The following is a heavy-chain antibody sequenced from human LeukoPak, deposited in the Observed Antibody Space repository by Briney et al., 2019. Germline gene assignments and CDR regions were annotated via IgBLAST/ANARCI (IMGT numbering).Heavy chain of an antibody. V-gene: IGHV3-49*04. J-gene: IGHJ4*02. CDR3: TRDRIASSIFGVVISPPDY. D-gene: IGHD3-3*01. CDR2: IRSKAYGGTT. CDR1: GFTFGDYA. Sequence: GSLRLSCTASGFTFGDYAMSWVRQAPGKGVEWVGFIRSKAYGGTTEYAASVKGRFTISRDDSKSIAYLQMNSLKTEDTAVYCCTRDRIASSIFGVVISPPDYWGQGTLVTVSS.